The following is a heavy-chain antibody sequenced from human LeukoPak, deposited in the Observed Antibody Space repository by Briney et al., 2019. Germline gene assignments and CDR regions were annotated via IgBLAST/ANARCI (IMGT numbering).Heavy chain of an antibody. CDR3: ARVDGSSSWYFDY. J-gene: IGHJ4*02. CDR1: GYTFTGYY. D-gene: IGHD6-13*01. CDR2: INPNSGGT. Sequence: ASVKVSCKASGYTFTGYYMHWVRQAPGQGLEWMGWINPNSGGTNYAQKFQGRVTMTRDTSISTAYMELSRLRSDDTAVYYCARVDGSSSWYFDYWGQRTLVTVSS. V-gene: IGHV1-2*02.